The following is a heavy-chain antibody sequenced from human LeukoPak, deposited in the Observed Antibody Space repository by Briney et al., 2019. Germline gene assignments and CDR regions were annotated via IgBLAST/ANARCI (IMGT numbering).Heavy chain of an antibody. CDR1: GFTFSNYW. CDR3: ARLRGLYSDTNRYQTALDC. CDR2: IKQDGSEK. Sequence: PGGSLRLSCAASGFTFSNYWMSWVRQAPGKGLEWVANIKQDGSEKYYVDSVKGRFTNSRDNAKNSLYVQMNSLRAEDTAVYYCARLRGLYSDTNRYQTALDCWGQGTLVTVSS. J-gene: IGHJ4*02. V-gene: IGHV3-7*01. D-gene: IGHD1-26*01.